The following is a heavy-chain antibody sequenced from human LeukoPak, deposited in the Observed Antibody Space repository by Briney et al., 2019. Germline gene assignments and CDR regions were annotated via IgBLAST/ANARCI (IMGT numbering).Heavy chain of an antibody. CDR1: GFTFSDYD. J-gene: IGHJ4*02. Sequence: GGSLRLSCAASGFTFSDYDMHWVRQAPGKGLDWVAGISYDGRHKYYADSVKGRFTLSRDNSKNTLYLQMNSLSVEDTAIYYCAREATWGQWYFDHWGQGTPVTVSS. V-gene: IGHV3-30*03. D-gene: IGHD6-19*01. CDR3: AREATWGQWYFDH. CDR2: ISYDGRHK.